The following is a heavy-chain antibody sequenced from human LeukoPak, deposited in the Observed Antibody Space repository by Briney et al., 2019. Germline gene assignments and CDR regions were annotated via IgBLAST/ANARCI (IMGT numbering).Heavy chain of an antibody. J-gene: IGHJ4*02. CDR3: ARDTRWGGEDFDY. Sequence: KSGGSLRLSCAASGFTFSSYSVNWVRQAPGKGLEWVSFISSTSTYIYYADSVKGRFTISRDNSKNTLYLQMNSLRVEDTAVYYCARDTRWGGEDFDYWGQGTLVTVSS. CDR2: ISSTSTYI. D-gene: IGHD2-2*01. V-gene: IGHV3-21*01. CDR1: GFTFSSYS.